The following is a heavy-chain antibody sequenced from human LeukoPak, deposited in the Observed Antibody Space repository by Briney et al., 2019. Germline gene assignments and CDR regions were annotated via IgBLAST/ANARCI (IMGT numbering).Heavy chain of an antibody. D-gene: IGHD4-17*01. CDR2: IYWNDDK. V-gene: IGHV2-5*01. Sequence: SGPTLVNPTQTLTLTCTFSGFSISTSGVGVGWIRQPPGKALEWLALIYWNDDKRYSPSLKSRLTITKDTSKNQVVLTMTNMDPVDTATYYCAHSSVGGPATVTPSAALDYWGQGTLVTVSS. CDR1: GFSISTSGVG. CDR3: AHSSVGGPATVTPSAALDY. J-gene: IGHJ4*02.